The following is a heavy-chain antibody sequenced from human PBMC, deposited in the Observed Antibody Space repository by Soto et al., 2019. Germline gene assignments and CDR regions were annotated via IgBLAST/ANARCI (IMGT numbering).Heavy chain of an antibody. D-gene: IGHD4-17*01. J-gene: IGHJ4*02. V-gene: IGHV3-30*18. CDR3: AKRLLRGTTLSVLDY. Sequence: GGSLRLSCAASGFTFSSFGMHWVRQAPGKGLEWVAHLSYDGSKEYYADSVKGRFSISRDNSKNTLYLQMNSLRVEDTAVYFCAKRLLRGTTLSVLDYWGRGTLVTVSS. CDR2: LSYDGSKE. CDR1: GFTFSSFG.